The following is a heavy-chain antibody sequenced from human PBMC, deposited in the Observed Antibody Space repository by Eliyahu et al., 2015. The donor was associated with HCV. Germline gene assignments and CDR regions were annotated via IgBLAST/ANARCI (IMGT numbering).Heavy chain of an antibody. CDR2: IWYDGSNK. CDR3: ARDRDDFWSGALFDY. Sequence: QVQLVESGGGVVQPGRSLRLSCAASGFTFSSYGMHWVRQAPGKGLEWVAVIWYDGSNKYYADSVKGRFTISRDNSKNTLYLQMNSLRAEDTAVYYCARDRDDFWSGALFDYWGQGTLVTVSS. CDR1: GFTFSSYG. D-gene: IGHD3-3*01. J-gene: IGHJ4*02. V-gene: IGHV3-33*01.